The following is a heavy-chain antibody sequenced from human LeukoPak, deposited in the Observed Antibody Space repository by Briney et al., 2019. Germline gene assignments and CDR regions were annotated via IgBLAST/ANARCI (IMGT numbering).Heavy chain of an antibody. Sequence: GGSLRLSCAASGFTFSNYWMSWVRQAPGKGLEWVANIKQDESEKYFVASVKGRFTISRDNAKNSLYLQMNSLRPEDTALYYCARVRSRYIWGTPQWPFDMWGQGTMVTV. CDR3: ARVRSRYIWGTPQWPFDM. V-gene: IGHV3-7*03. J-gene: IGHJ3*02. D-gene: IGHD3-16*01. CDR1: GFTFSNYW. CDR2: IKQDESEK.